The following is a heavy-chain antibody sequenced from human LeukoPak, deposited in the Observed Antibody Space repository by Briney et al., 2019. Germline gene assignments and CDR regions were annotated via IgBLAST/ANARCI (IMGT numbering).Heavy chain of an antibody. CDR1: GFTFGGYG. CDR2: IAYDGSRA. V-gene: IGHV3-33*01. CDR3: TRYNNDHFDY. Sequence: GGSLRLSCAGSGFTFGGYGMHWFRQTPGKGLEWVAVIAYDGSRAFYADSVKGRFTISRDNSKNTMSVQMDDLRAEDTAAYYCTRYNNDHFDYWGQGTLVTVSS. J-gene: IGHJ4*02. D-gene: IGHD1-14*01.